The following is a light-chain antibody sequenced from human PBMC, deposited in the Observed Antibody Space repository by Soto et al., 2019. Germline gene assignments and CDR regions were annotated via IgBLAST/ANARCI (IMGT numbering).Light chain of an antibody. J-gene: IGKJ1*01. Sequence: EIVLTQSPGTLSLSPGERATLSCMASQSVSSSYLAWYQKKPGQAPSLLIYGASSRATGIPDRFSGSGSGKDFTLTISRLEPEDFAVYYWQKYGSAPWFGEGPKVEIK. CDR1: QSVSSSY. V-gene: IGKV3-20*01. CDR3: QKYGSAPW. CDR2: GAS.